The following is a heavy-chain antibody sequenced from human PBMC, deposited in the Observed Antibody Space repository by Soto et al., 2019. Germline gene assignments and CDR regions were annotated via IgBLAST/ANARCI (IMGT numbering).Heavy chain of an antibody. CDR3: ARDAGNYDFWSGYYSF. CDR2: ISYDGSNK. CDR1: GFTFSSYA. V-gene: IGHV3-30-3*01. J-gene: IGHJ6*02. Sequence: PGGSLRLSCAASGFTFSSYAMHWVRQAPGKGLEWVAVISYDGSNKYYADSVKGRFTISRDNSKNTLYLQMNSLRAVDTAVYYCARDAGNYDFWSGYYSFWGQGTTVTVSS. D-gene: IGHD3-3*01.